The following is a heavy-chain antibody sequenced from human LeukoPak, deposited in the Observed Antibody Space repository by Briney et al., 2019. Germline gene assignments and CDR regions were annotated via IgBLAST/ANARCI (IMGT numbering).Heavy chain of an antibody. Sequence: PGGSLRLSCAASGFTFNSYAMQWVRHAPGKGLEYISGIDSVGDSTYYANSVKGRFSISRDNSRNTVYLQMDSLKAEDMAVYYCARADCSSSSRYTVSYWGQGTLVTVSS. CDR3: ARADCSSSSRYTVSY. CDR2: IDSVGDST. V-gene: IGHV3-64*01. J-gene: IGHJ4*02. D-gene: IGHD2-2*01. CDR1: GFTFNSYA.